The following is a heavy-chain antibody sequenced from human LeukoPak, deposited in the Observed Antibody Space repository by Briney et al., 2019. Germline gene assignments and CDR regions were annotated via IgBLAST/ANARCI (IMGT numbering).Heavy chain of an antibody. D-gene: IGHD3-9*01. V-gene: IGHV4-39*02. CDR1: CGCIRGSVHY. Sequence: ADTLSLTGSGCCGCIRGSVHYWGSVRKSPGKEFQLIGAFYHSCSTYNNPSLESRFSISVATTKKHFSLRLKSVPAADTAIYYWARKSPPYYDISTSSALGKWFDPWGQGILVTVSS. J-gene: IGHJ5*02. CDR2: FYHSCST. CDR3: ARKSPPYYDISTSSALGKWFDP.